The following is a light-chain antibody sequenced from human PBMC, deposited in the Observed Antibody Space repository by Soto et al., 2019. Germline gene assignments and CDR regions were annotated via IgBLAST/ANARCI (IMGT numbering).Light chain of an antibody. J-gene: IGKJ2*03. CDR3: QKYNSYKYS. V-gene: IGKV1-5*03. CDR1: QSISRW. Sequence: VPLTESPSTLSASGGDRVNITCRASQSISRWLAWYQEKPGKAPKLLIYKASSLETGVPSRFSGSGSGTEFTLTIGRLQPDDFATEYCQKYNSYKYSHGQGPTVDSK. CDR2: KAS.